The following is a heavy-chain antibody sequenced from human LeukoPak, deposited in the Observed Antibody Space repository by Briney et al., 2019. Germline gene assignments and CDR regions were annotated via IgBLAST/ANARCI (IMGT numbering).Heavy chain of an antibody. J-gene: IGHJ4*02. CDR3: AYKWLGLNY. D-gene: IGHD6-19*01. CDR2: IYHSGST. Sequence: SETLSLICAVTGGSISSSNWWSWVCQPPGKGLEWIGEIYHSGSTNYIPSLKSRVTISVDKSKNQVSLRLSSVTAADTAVYYCAYKWLGLNYWGQGTLVTVS. CDR1: GGSISSSNW. V-gene: IGHV4-4*02.